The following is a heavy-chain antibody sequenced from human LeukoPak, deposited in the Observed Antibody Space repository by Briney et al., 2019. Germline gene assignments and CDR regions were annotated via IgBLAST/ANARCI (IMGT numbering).Heavy chain of an antibody. V-gene: IGHV1-69*04. Sequence: SVKVSCKASGGTFSRFAISWVRQAPGQGLEWMGRIIPVLTMVNYAQKFQGRVTITADQSTGTAYMELSSLRSEDTAVYYCARVNSGSYPDAFDIWGQGTTVTVSS. J-gene: IGHJ3*02. CDR3: ARVNSGSYPDAFDI. D-gene: IGHD1-26*01. CDR2: IIPVLTMV. CDR1: GGTFSRFA.